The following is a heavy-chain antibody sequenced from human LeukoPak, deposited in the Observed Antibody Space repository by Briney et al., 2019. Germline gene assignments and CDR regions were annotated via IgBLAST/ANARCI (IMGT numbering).Heavy chain of an antibody. CDR1: GFTFSSYS. CDR3: AKTTAGYSSGRYPGWPVDY. V-gene: IGHV3-23*01. CDR2: ISGSGGDT. D-gene: IGHD6-19*01. J-gene: IGHJ4*02. Sequence: PGGSLRLSCAASGFTFSSYSMNWVRQAPGKGLEWVSGISGSGGDTYFADSVKGRSTISRDNSKNTVFLQMDSLRAEDTAVYYCAKTTAGYSSGRYPGWPVDYWGQGTLVTVSS.